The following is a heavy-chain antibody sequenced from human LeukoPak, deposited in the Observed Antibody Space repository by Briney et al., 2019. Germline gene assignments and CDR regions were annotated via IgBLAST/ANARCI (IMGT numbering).Heavy chain of an antibody. V-gene: IGHV4-39*07. J-gene: IGHJ6*02. D-gene: IGHD4-17*01. CDR3: ARAPYARYYYGMDV. CDR2: IYYSGST. CDR1: GGSISSSSYY. Sequence: SETLSLTCTVSGGSISSSSYYWGWIRQPPGKGLEWIGSIYYSGSTYYNPSLKSRVTISVDTSKNQFSLKLSSVTAADTAVYYCARAPYARYYYGMDVWGQGTTVTVSS.